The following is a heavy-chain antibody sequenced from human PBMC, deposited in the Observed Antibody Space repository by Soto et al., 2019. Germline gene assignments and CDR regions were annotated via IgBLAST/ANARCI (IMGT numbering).Heavy chain of an antibody. D-gene: IGHD3-22*01. CDR1: GGSISSGDYY. Sequence: PSETLSLTCTVSGGSISSGDYYWSWIRQPPGKGLEWIGYIYYSGSTYYNPSLKSRVTISVDTSKNQFSLKLSSVTAADTAVYYCASGTYYYDSSGYYYGHDAFDIWGQGTMVTVSS. CDR2: IYYSGST. V-gene: IGHV4-30-4*01. CDR3: ASGTYYYDSSGYYYGHDAFDI. J-gene: IGHJ3*02.